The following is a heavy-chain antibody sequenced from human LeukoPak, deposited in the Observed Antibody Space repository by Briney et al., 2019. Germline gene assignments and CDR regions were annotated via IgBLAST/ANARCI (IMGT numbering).Heavy chain of an antibody. D-gene: IGHD4-17*01. Sequence: PSETLSLTCAVYGGSFSGYSWSWIRQPPGKGLEWIGEINHSGSSNYNPSLKSRVAISVDTSKNQFSLKLSSVTAADTAVYYCAREATVTTDLYYFDYWGQGTLVTVSS. CDR2: INHSGSS. V-gene: IGHV4-34*01. CDR3: AREATVTTDLYYFDY. J-gene: IGHJ4*02. CDR1: GGSFSGYS.